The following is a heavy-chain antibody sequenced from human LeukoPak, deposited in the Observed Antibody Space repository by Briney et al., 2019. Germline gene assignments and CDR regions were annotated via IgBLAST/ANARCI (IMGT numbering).Heavy chain of an antibody. Sequence: SETLSLTCAVSGGSITSGGYSWSWIRQPPGKAMEFIAYIYYTGNTYFNPSLKSRVTISVDTSKNQFSLKLSSVTAADTAVYYCARVLAAAGNNWFDPWGQGTLVTVSS. D-gene: IGHD6-13*01. V-gene: IGHV4-30-4*07. CDR2: IYYTGNT. J-gene: IGHJ5*02. CDR1: GGSITSGGYS. CDR3: ARVLAAAGNNWFDP.